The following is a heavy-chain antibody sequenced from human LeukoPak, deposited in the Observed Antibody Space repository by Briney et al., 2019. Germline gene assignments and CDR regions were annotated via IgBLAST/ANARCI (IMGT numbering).Heavy chain of an antibody. CDR3: AKYAMREIFFGDY. J-gene: IGHJ4*02. CDR1: GFTFISYW. V-gene: IGHV3-7*03. CDR2: IKQDGSEK. Sequence: GGSPRLSCAASGFTFISYWMSWVRQAPGKGLEWVANIKQDGSEKYYVGSVKGRFTISRDNSMNTLYLHMNSLRAEDTAVYYCAKYAMREIFFGDYWGQGTLVTVSS. D-gene: IGHD3-3*01.